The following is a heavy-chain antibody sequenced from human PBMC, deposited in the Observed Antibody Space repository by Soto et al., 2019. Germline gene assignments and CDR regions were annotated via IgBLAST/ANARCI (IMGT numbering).Heavy chain of an antibody. CDR1: GYTFTSYG. V-gene: IGHV1-18*01. D-gene: IGHD1-7*01. Sequence: ASVKVSCKASGYTFTSYGISWVRQAPGQGLEWMGWISAYNGNTNYAQKLQGRVTMTTDTSTSTAYMELRSLRSDDTAVYYCARVPPETKILYNWSYARPTLGFDYWGQGTLVTVSS. J-gene: IGHJ4*02. CDR3: ARVPPETKILYNWSYARPTLGFDY. CDR2: ISAYNGNT.